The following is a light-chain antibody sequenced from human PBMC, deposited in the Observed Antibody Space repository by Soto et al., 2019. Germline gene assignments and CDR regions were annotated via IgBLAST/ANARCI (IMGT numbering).Light chain of an antibody. V-gene: IGLV1-44*01. J-gene: IGLJ1*01. CDR2: SNN. CDR1: SSNIGSNT. Sequence: QSVLTQPPSASGTPGQRVTISCSGSSSNIGSNTVNWYQQLPGTAPKLLIYSNNQRPSGVPDRFSGSKSGTSASLAISGLQSEDEADCYCAAWDDSLNGPLYVFGTGTKVTV. CDR3: AAWDDSLNGPLYV.